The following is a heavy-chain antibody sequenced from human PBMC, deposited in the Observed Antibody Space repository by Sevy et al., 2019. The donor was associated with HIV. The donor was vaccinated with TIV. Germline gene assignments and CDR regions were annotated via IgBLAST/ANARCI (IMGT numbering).Heavy chain of an antibody. CDR1: GFNINTYW. CDR3: LRAIVIEGSF. J-gene: IGHJ4*02. D-gene: IGHD2-2*01. CDR2: IKYDGSEI. V-gene: IGHV3-7*01. Sequence: GGSLRLSCAASGFNINTYWMNWVRQAPGKGLEWVAKIKYDGSEIYYVDSVRGRFTISKDNARNLVYLQMNSLRAEDTALYYCLRAIVIEGSFWGQGTLVTVSS.